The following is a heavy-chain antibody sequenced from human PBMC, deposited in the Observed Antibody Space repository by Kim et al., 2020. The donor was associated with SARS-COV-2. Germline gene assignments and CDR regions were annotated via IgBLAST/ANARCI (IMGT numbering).Heavy chain of an antibody. Sequence: GESLKISCKGSGYSFTSYWIGWVRQMPGKGLEWMGIIYPGDSDTRYSPSFQGQVTISADKSISTAYLQWSSLKASDTTMYYCARRGLVIDNYYYYGMDVWGQGTTVTVSS. D-gene: IGHD3-9*01. V-gene: IGHV5-51*01. CDR1: GYSFTSYW. CDR3: ARRGLVIDNYYYYGMDV. CDR2: IYPGDSDT. J-gene: IGHJ6*02.